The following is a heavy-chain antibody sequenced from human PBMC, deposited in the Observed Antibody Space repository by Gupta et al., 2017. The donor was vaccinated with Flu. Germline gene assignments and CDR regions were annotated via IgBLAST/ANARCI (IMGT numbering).Heavy chain of an antibody. CDR3: AKDLGGYGDYYEY. D-gene: IGHD5-18*01. CDR2: ISGSGGST. CDR1: GFTFSSYA. V-gene: IGHV3-23*01. J-gene: IGHJ4*02. Sequence: EVQLLESGGGLVQPGGSLRLSCAASGFTFSSYAMSWVRQAPGKGLEWVSAISGSGGSTYYADSVKGRFTISRDNSKNTLYRQMNSLRAEDTAVYYGAKDLGGYGDYYEYWGQGTLVTVSS.